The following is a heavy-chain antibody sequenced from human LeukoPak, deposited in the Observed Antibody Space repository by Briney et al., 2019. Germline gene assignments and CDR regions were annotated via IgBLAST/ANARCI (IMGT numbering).Heavy chain of an antibody. D-gene: IGHD6-13*01. V-gene: IGHV3-53*01. CDR3: ATDARSSSWYTDAFDI. CDR1: GFTVSNNY. CDR2: IYSGGST. J-gene: IGHJ3*02. Sequence: GGSLRLSCAASGFTVSNNYMSWVCQAPGKGLEWVSVIYSGGSTYSADSVKGRFTISRDNSKNTLYLQMNSLRAEDTAVYYCATDARSSSWYTDAFDIWGQGTMVTVSS.